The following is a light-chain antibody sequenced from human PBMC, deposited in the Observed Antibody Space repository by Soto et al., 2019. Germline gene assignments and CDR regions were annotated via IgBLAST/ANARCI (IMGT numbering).Light chain of an antibody. CDR3: AAWDDSLNGLV. J-gene: IGLJ2*01. CDR1: SSNIGSNT. V-gene: IGLV1-44*01. Sequence: QSVLTQPASASGTPGQRVTISCSGSSSNIGSNTVNWYQQLPGTAPKLLIYSNNQRPSGVPDRFSGSKSGTSASLAISGLQSEDEADYHCAAWDDSLNGLVFGGGTKLTVL. CDR2: SNN.